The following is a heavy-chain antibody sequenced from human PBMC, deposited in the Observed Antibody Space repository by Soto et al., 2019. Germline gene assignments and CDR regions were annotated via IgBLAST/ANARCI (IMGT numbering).Heavy chain of an antibody. CDR3: ARDRPGYCGGDCYSS. CDR2: IYYSGST. CDR1: GGSISRGDYY. V-gene: IGHV4-30-4*01. Sequence: SETLSPTCPVSGGSISRGDYYWGWIRQPPGKGLEWIGYIYYSGSTYYNPSLKSRVSISVDTSENQFSLKLSSVTAADTAVYYCARDRPGYCGGDCYSSWGQGTLVTVS. J-gene: IGHJ5*02. D-gene: IGHD2-21*02.